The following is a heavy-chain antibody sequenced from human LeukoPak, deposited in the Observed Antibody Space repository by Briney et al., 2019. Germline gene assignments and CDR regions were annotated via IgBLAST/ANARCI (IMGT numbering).Heavy chain of an antibody. D-gene: IGHD1-26*01. CDR2: IYHSGST. CDR3: ARDLIVGATTGYFQH. V-gene: IGHV4-39*07. CDR1: GGFISSSSYY. J-gene: IGHJ1*01. Sequence: SETLSLTCTVSGGFISSSSYYWGWIRQPPGKGLEWIGSIYHSGSTYYNPSLKSRVTISVDTSKNQFSLKLSSVTAADTAVYYCARDLIVGATTGYFQHWGQGTLVTVSS.